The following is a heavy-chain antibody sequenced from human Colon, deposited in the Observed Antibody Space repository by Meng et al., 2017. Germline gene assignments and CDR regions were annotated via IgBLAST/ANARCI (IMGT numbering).Heavy chain of an antibody. D-gene: IGHD5-24*01. Sequence: GESLKISCAASGFTFSSYWMSWVRQAPGKGLEWVANIKQDGSEKYYVDSVKGRFTISRDNAKNSLYLQMNSLRAEDTAVYYCAREVESYDYYGMDVWGQGTTVTVSS. CDR3: AREVESYDYYGMDV. V-gene: IGHV3-7*01. CDR1: GFTFSSYW. J-gene: IGHJ6*02. CDR2: IKQDGSEK.